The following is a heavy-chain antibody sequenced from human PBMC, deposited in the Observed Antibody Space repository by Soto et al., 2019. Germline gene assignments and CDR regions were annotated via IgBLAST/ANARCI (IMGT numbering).Heavy chain of an antibody. CDR1: GSSITSYY. CDR2: IHYSGST. V-gene: IGHV4-59*12. CDR3: ARLDYYYYLGV. Sequence: QGQLPESGPGLVRPSETLSLTCTVSGSSITSYYWSWHRQSSGKGLEWIGYIHYSGSTNYNPSLESRVTRSIDTSESQFSLRLRSVTAADTAVYDCARLDYYYYLGVWGKGTAFTFSS. J-gene: IGHJ6*03.